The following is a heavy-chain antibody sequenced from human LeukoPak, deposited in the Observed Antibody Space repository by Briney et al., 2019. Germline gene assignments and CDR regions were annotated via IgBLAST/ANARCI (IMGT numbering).Heavy chain of an antibody. D-gene: IGHD3-9*01. CDR2: IYYSGST. CDR3: AGREILRYFDWLYGGMDV. J-gene: IGHJ6*02. CDR1: GGSISSYY. V-gene: IGHV4-59*08. Sequence: SETLSLTCTVSGGSISSYYWSWIRQPPGKGLEWIGYIYYSGSTNYNPSLKSRVTISVDTSKNQFSLKLSSVTAADTAVYYCAGREILRYFDWLYGGMDVWGQGTTVTVSS.